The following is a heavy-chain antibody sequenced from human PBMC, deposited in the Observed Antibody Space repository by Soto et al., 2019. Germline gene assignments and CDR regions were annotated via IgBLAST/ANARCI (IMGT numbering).Heavy chain of an antibody. CDR1: GGSVSSGGYY. CDR3: ASAVADDAFDI. D-gene: IGHD6-19*01. CDR2: IYYSGST. V-gene: IGHV4-31*03. J-gene: IGHJ3*02. Sequence: QVQLQESGPGLVKPSQTLSLTCTVSGGSVSSGGYYWNWIRQHPGKGLEWIGYIYYSGSTYYNPPLKSRVTISVDTSKNQFSLKLSSVTAADTAVYYCASAVADDAFDIWGQGTMVTVSS.